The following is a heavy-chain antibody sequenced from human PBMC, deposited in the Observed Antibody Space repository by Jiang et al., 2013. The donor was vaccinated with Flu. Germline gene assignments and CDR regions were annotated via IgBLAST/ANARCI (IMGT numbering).Heavy chain of an antibody. J-gene: IGHJ4*02. D-gene: IGHD3-3*01. CDR3: AKMASHDFWSGYAY. V-gene: IGHV3-15*01. Sequence: GTTDYAAPVKGRFTISRDDSKNMLYLQMNSLRAEDTAVYYCAKMASHDFWSGYAYWGQGTLVTVSS. CDR2: GTT.